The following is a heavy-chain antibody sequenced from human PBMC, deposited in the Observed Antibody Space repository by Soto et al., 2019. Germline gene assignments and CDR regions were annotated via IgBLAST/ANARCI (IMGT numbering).Heavy chain of an antibody. V-gene: IGHV3-74*01. J-gene: IGHJ4*02. CDR3: ARLWGSGWYYFDY. CDR2: INSDGSST. Sequence: GGSLRLSCAASGFTFSSYWMHWVRQAPGKGLVWVSRINSDGSSTSYADSVKGRFTISRDNAKNTLYLQMNSLRAEDTAVYYCARLWGSGWYYFDYWGQGTLVTVSS. D-gene: IGHD6-19*01. CDR1: GFTFSSYW.